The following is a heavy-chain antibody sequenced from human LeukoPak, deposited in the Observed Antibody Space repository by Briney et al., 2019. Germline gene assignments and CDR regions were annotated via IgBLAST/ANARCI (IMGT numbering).Heavy chain of an antibody. Sequence: PGGSLRLSCAASGFTFSSYSMNWVRQAPGKGLEWVSYISSSSSTIYYADSVKGRFTISRDNAKNSLYLQMNSLRAEDTAVYYCARDMAAGTAGMDVWGQGTTVTVSS. V-gene: IGHV3-48*01. CDR1: GFTFSSYS. J-gene: IGHJ6*02. CDR2: ISSSSSTI. D-gene: IGHD6-13*01. CDR3: ARDMAAGTAGMDV.